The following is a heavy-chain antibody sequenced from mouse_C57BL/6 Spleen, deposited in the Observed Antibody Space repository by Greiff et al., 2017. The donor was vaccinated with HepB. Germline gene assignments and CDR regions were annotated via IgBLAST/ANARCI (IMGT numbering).Heavy chain of an antibody. Sequence: QVQLQQPGAELVMPGASVKLSCKASGYTFTSYWMHWVKQRPGQGLEWIGEIDPSDSYTNYNQKFKGKSTLTVDKSSSTAYMQLSSLTSEDSAVYYCANLRREDAMDYWGQGTSVTVSS. CDR3: ANLRREDAMDY. J-gene: IGHJ4*01. V-gene: IGHV1-69*01. CDR1: GYTFTSYW. D-gene: IGHD2-12*01. CDR2: IDPSDSYT.